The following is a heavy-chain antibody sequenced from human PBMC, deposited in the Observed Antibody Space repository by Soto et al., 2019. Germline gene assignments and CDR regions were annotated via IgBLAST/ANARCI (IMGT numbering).Heavy chain of an antibody. Sequence: EVQLVESGGGLVQPGGSLRLSCAASGFTFSSYWMHWVRQAPGKGLVWVSRINSDGSSTSYADSVKGRFTISRDNAKNTLYLQMNRLRAEDTAVYYCARDPGSWYHPDYWGQGTLVTVSS. CDR3: ARDPGSWYHPDY. CDR1: GFTFSSYW. J-gene: IGHJ4*02. D-gene: IGHD6-13*01. V-gene: IGHV3-74*01. CDR2: INSDGSST.